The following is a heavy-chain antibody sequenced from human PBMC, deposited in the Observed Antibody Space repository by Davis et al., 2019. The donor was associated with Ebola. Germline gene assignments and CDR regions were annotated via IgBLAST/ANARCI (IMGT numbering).Heavy chain of an antibody. D-gene: IGHD4-17*01. Sequence: GGSLRLSCAASGFTFSSYGMHWVRQAPGKGLEWVAVISYDGSNKYYADSVKGRFTISRDNSKNTLYLQMSRLRAEDTAVYYCTRHVSGDFWYFDLWGRGTLVTVSS. CDR3: TRHVSGDFWYFDL. CDR2: ISYDGSNK. CDR1: GFTFSSYG. V-gene: IGHV3-30*03. J-gene: IGHJ2*01.